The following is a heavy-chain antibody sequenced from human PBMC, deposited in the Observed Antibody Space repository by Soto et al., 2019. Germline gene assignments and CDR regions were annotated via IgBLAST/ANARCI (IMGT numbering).Heavy chain of an antibody. V-gene: IGHV3-21*01. D-gene: IGHD5-12*01. CDR2: TSSSSSYI. J-gene: IGHJ4*02. CDR3: ARDRVSLSYDPFTTATDY. Sequence: EVQLVESGGGLVKPGGSLRLSCAASGFTFSSYSMNWVRQAPGKGLEWVSSTSSSSSYIYYADSVKGRFTISRDNAKNSLYLQMNSLRAEDTAVYYCARDRVSLSYDPFTTATDYWGQGTLVTVSS. CDR1: GFTFSSYS.